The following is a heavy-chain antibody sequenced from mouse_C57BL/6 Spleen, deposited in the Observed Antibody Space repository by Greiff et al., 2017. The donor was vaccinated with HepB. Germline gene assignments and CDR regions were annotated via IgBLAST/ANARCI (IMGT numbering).Heavy chain of an antibody. V-gene: IGHV1-26*01. CDR3: ARHYYYGSSYYWYFDV. CDR2: INPNNGGT. J-gene: IGHJ1*03. CDR1: GYTFTDYY. D-gene: IGHD1-1*01. Sequence: VQLQQSGPELVKPGASVKISCKASGYTFTDYYMNWVKQSHGKSLEWIGDINPNNGGTSYNQKFKGKATLTVDKSSSTAYMELRSLTSEDSAVYYCARHYYYGSSYYWYFDVWGTGTTVTVSS.